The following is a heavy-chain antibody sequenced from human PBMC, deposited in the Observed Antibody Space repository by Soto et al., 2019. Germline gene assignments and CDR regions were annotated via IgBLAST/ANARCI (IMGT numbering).Heavy chain of an antibody. V-gene: IGHV3-23*01. CDR3: AKLPRSPTPTYYFDY. CDR2: ISGSGGST. CDR1: GFTFSSYA. J-gene: IGHJ4*02. Sequence: GGSLRLSCASSGFTFSSYAMSLVRQAPGKGLEWVSAISGSGGSTYYADSVKGRFTISRDNSKNTLYLQMNSLRAEDTAVYYCAKLPRSPTPTYYFDYWGQGTLVTVSS.